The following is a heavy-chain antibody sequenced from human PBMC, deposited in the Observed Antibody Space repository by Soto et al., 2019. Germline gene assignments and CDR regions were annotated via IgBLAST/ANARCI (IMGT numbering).Heavy chain of an antibody. D-gene: IGHD4-17*01. CDR2: IYHHGST. CDR1: NGSINTSFW. CDR3: ARRFSVTTMRGFFDS. V-gene: IGHV4-4*02. Sequence: VQLQESGPGLVKPSETLSLTCAVSNGSINTSFWWSWVRQSPGKALEWIGEIYHHGSTNYNPSLMSRVTVSIDTSKNQFSLKLYSVTPADTAIYYCARRFSVTTMRGFFDSWGQGSLVTVSS. J-gene: IGHJ4*02.